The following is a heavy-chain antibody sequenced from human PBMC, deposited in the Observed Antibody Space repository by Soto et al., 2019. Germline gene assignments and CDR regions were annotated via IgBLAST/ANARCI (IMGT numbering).Heavy chain of an antibody. J-gene: IGHJ4*02. D-gene: IGHD6-13*01. CDR3: ARQRTYSSSWYDY. CDR1: GGSISNYY. CDR2: IYTSGTT. V-gene: IGHV4-4*07. Sequence: QVQLQESGPGLVKPSETLSLTCTVSGGSISNYYWTWIRQPAGKGLEWIGRIYTSGTTNYNPSLKRRVTMSIDTSKNQFSLRLSSVTAADTALYYCARQRTYSSSWYDYWGQGTLVTVSS.